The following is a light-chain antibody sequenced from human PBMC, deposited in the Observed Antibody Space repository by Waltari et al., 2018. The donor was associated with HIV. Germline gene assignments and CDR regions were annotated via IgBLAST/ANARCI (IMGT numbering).Light chain of an antibody. J-gene: IGLJ3*02. CDR1: SSHFGRKR. CDR3: AAWDDSLDAWV. CDR2: SDN. Sequence: QSVLTQPPSASGTPGKRVTISCSGSSSHFGRKRVNWFQQVPGTAPKLLMYSDNQRPSGVPDRFSGSKSGTSASLAISGLQSEDEADYYCAAWDDSLDAWVFGGGTRLTVL. V-gene: IGLV1-44*01.